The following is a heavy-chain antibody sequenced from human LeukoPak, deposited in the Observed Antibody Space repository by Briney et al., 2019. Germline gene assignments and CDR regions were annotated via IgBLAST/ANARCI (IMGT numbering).Heavy chain of an antibody. CDR3: ARVSGSPKWPYYFDY. CDR1: GYSISSGYY. V-gene: IGHV4-38-2*02. CDR2: IYHSGST. J-gene: IGHJ4*02. D-gene: IGHD3-10*01. Sequence: PSETLSLTCTVSGYSISSGYYWGWIRQPPGKGLEWIGSIYHSGSTYYNPSLKSRVTISVDTSKNQFSLKLSSVTAADTAVYYCARVSGSPKWPYYFDYWGQGTLVTVSS.